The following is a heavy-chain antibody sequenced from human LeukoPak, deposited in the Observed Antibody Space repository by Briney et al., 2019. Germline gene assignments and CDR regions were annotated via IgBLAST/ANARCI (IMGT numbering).Heavy chain of an antibody. CDR2: ISSSSTTI. V-gene: IGHV3-48*01. J-gene: IGHJ6*03. Sequence: PGGSLRLSCAGPGFIFSSYGMNWVRQAPGKGLEWVSYISSSSTTIYYPDSVKGRFTISRDNAKKSLYLQMNSLRAEDTAVYYCARLIHYYYYYMDVWGKGTTVTVSS. CDR1: GFIFSSYG. CDR3: ARLIHYYYYYMDV.